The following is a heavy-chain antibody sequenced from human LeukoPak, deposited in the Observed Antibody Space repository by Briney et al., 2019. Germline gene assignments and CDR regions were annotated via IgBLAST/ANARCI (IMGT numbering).Heavy chain of an antibody. V-gene: IGHV3-21*04. Sequence: GGSLRLSRAASGFTFSSYSMNWVRQAPGKGLEWVSSISSSSSYIYYADSVKGRFTISRDNAKNSLYLQMNSLRAEDTAIYYCAKVLVGDDYGDYVFDYWGQGTLVTVSS. CDR3: AKVLVGDDYGDYVFDY. D-gene: IGHD4-17*01. CDR2: ISSSSSYI. CDR1: GFTFSSYS. J-gene: IGHJ4*02.